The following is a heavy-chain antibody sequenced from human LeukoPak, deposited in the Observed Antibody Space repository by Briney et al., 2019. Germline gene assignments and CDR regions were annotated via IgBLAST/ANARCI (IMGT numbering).Heavy chain of an antibody. D-gene: IGHD5-24*01. CDR3: ARGGGRDGYYFDY. CDR1: GGSFSGYY. CDR2: INHSGST. V-gene: IGHV4-34*01. Sequence: SETLSLTCAVYGGSFSGYYWTWIRQSPGKGLEWIGEINHSGSTEYNPSLKSRAPISVDTSKNQISLKLNSVTAADTAVYYCARGGGRDGYYFDYWGQGILVTVSS. J-gene: IGHJ4*02.